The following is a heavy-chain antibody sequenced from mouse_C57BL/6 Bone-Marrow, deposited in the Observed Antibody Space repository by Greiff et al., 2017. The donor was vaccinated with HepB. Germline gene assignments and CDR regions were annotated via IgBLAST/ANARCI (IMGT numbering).Heavy chain of an antibody. CDR3: ARSNYLAWFAY. D-gene: IGHD1-1*01. CDR2: IYPSDSET. V-gene: IGHV1-61*01. Sequence: VQLQQPGAELVRPGSSVKLSCKASGYTFTSYWMDWVKQRPGQGLEWIGNIYPSDSETHYNQKFKDKATLTVDKSSSTAYMQLSSLTSEDSAVYYCARSNYLAWFAYWGQGTLVTVS. CDR1: GYTFTSYW. J-gene: IGHJ3*01.